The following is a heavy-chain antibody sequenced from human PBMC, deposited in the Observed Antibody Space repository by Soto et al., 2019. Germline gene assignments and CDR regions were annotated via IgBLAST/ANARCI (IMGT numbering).Heavy chain of an antibody. V-gene: IGHV1-69*06. CDR2: IIPIFGTA. CDR1: GGTFSSYA. CDR3: ARRRCSGGSCYSYYYYGMDV. D-gene: IGHD2-15*01. Sequence: QVQLVQSGAEVKKPGSSVKVSCKASGGTFSSYAISWVRQAPGQGLEWMGGIIPIFGTANYAQKFQGRVTITADKSTSTAYMELSSLRSEDTAVYYCARRRCSGGSCYSYYYYGMDVWGQGNTVTGSS. J-gene: IGHJ6*02.